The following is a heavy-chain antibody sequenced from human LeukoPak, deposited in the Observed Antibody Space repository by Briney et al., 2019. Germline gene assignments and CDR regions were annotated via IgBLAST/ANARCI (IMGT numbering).Heavy chain of an antibody. CDR2: INPNSGGT. Sequence: GDSVTVSCTAACYTFTGRCMQWVCKAPGQGLEWIRWINPNSGGTNYAQKFQGRVTMTRDTSISTAYMELSRLRSDDTAVYYCARDRGDGYNRGSLIDYWGQGTLVTVAS. D-gene: IGHD5-24*01. V-gene: IGHV1-2*02. J-gene: IGHJ4*02. CDR1: CYTFTGRC. CDR3: ARDRGDGYNRGSLIDY.